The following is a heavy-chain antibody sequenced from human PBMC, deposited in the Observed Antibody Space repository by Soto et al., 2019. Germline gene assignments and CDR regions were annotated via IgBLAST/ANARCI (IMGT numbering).Heavy chain of an antibody. CDR1: GYTFISYG. D-gene: IGHD5-12*01. J-gene: IGHJ3*02. Sequence: HVPLVQSGAEVKKPGASLKVSCKASGYTFISYGVSWVRQDPGQGLEWLGWISPYNGNTNYAQKFQGRITMTTDTSTSTVYMDLRSLRTDDTAVYYCARDQTKWLTDAFDIWGQGTMVVVSS. CDR2: ISPYNGNT. V-gene: IGHV1-18*01. CDR3: ARDQTKWLTDAFDI.